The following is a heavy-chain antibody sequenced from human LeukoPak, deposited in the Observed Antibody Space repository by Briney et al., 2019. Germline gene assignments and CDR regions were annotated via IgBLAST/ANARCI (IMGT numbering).Heavy chain of an antibody. D-gene: IGHD2-2*03. Sequence: SETLSLTCTVSGGALSSGDYYWSWIRQPPGKGLEWIGYIYYSGSTYYNPSLKSRVTISVDTSKNQFSLKLSSVTAADTAVYYCARDRGYCSSTSCNNWFDPWGQGTLVTVSS. V-gene: IGHV4-30-4*01. CDR2: IYYSGST. CDR3: ARDRGYCSSTSCNNWFDP. CDR1: GGALSSGDYY. J-gene: IGHJ5*02.